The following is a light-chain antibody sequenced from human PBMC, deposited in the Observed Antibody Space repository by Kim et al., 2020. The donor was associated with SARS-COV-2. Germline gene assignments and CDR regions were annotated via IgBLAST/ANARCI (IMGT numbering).Light chain of an antibody. Sequence: VALGQTVRITCQGDSLRSYYASWYQQKPGQAPVLVIYGKNNRPSGIPDRFSGSSSGNTASLTITGAQVEDEADYYCNSRDSSGNRLFGGGTQLTVL. V-gene: IGLV3-19*01. CDR2: GKN. J-gene: IGLJ2*01. CDR1: SLRSYY. CDR3: NSRDSSGNRL.